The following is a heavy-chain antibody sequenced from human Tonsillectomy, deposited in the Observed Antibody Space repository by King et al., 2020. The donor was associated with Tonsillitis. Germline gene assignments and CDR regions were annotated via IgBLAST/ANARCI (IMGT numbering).Heavy chain of an antibody. J-gene: IGHJ4*02. Sequence: VQLVESGGGLVQPGGSLRLSCAASGFTFSSYWMSWVRQAPGKGLEWVANIKQDGREEYYVDSVKGRFTISRDNAKNSLYLQMNSLRAEDTAVYYGARDVGGYSYAGYFDYWGQGTLVTVSS. CDR3: ARDVGGYSYAGYFDY. CDR2: IKQDGREE. V-gene: IGHV3-7*03. CDR1: GFTFSSYW. D-gene: IGHD5-18*01.